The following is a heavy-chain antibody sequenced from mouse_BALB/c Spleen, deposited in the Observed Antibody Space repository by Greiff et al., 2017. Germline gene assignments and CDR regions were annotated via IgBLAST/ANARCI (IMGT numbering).Heavy chain of an antibody. D-gene: IGHD2-3*01. CDR3: ARNLYDGYYVGYAMDY. V-gene: IGHV1-4*01. CDR1: GYTFTSYT. J-gene: IGHJ4*01. CDR2: INPSSGYT. Sequence: QVQLKESGAELARPGASVKMSCKASGYTFTSYTMHWVKQRPGQGLEWIGYINPSSGYTNYNQKFKDKATLTADKSSSTDYMQLSSLTSEDSAVYYCARNLYDGYYVGYAMDYWGQGTSVTVSS.